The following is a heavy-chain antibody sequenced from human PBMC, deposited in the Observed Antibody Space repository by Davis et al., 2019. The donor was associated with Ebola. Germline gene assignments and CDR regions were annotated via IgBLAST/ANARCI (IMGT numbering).Heavy chain of an antibody. D-gene: IGHD4-17*01. CDR2: IYYTGYT. V-gene: IGHV4-61*01. J-gene: IGHJ5*02. CDR3: ARDLGLRGWFDP. Sequence: PSETLSLTCTVSGGSVSSGHYYWSWIRQPPGKGLQWIGYIYYTGYTDYNPSLKSRVTISVDTSKNQFSLKLSSVTAADTAVYYCARDLGLRGWFDPWGQGTMVIVSS. CDR1: GGSVSSGHYY.